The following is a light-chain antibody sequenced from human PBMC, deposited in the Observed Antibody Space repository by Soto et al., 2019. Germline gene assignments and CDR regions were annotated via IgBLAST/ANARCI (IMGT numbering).Light chain of an antibody. CDR3: SSYAGSNNLV. CDR1: SSDVGGYNY. J-gene: IGLJ2*01. V-gene: IGLV2-8*01. CDR2: EVS. Sequence: QSALTQPPSASGSPGQSVTISCTGTSSDVGGYNYVSWYQQHPGKAPXLMIXEVSXRPXXXXXRXXGSXSGNXXSXTVXGXXXXXXXXYYCSSYAGSNNLVFGGGTKLTVL.